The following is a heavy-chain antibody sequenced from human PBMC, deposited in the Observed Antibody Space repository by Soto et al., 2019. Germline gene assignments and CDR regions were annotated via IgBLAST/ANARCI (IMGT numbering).Heavy chain of an antibody. Sequence: GGSLRLSCAASGFTFSSYAMSWVRQAPGKGLEWVSAISGSGGSTYYADSVKGRFTISRDNSKNTLYLQMNSLRAEDTAVYYCAKEGFWSGYSLPYYFDYWGQGNLVTVSS. CDR2: ISGSGGST. J-gene: IGHJ4*02. CDR1: GFTFSSYA. D-gene: IGHD3-3*01. V-gene: IGHV3-23*01. CDR3: AKEGFWSGYSLPYYFDY.